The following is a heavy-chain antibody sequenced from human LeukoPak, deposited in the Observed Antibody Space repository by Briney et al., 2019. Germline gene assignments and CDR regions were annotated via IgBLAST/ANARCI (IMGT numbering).Heavy chain of an antibody. V-gene: IGHV1-69*13. CDR1: GYTFINYG. D-gene: IGHD3-10*01. Sequence: SVKVSCRASGYTFINYGINWVRQAPGQGLEWMGGIIPIFGTANYAQKFQGRVTITADESTSAAYMELSSLRSEDTAVYYCASIGSAMVRGATQTRGYYYYGMDVWGKGTTVTVSS. CDR2: IIPIFGTA. CDR3: ASIGSAMVRGATQTRGYYYYGMDV. J-gene: IGHJ6*04.